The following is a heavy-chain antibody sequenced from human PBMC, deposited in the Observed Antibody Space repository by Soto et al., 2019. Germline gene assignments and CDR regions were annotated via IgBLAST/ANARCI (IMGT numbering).Heavy chain of an antibody. CDR3: ARARGGSSSWYVEWFDP. CDR1: GYTFTSYA. V-gene: IGHV1-3*01. D-gene: IGHD6-13*01. J-gene: IGHJ5*02. Sequence: ASVKVSCKASGYTFTSYAMHWVRQAPGQRLEWMGWINAGNGNTKYSQKFQGRVTITRDTSASTAYMELSSLRSEDTAVYYCARARGGSSSWYVEWFDPWGQGTLVTVSS. CDR2: INAGNGNT.